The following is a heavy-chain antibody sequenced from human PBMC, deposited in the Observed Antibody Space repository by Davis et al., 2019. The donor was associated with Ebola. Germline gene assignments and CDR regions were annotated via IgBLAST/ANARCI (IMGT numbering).Heavy chain of an antibody. CDR1: SGSSSSFA. Sequence: SAQVFSNASSGSSSSFAIIWLRQAPAQGFEWMGGIITKVGVPTYAQEFQGRVAISADETTNTIYMKLSSLTSKDKAVDYWAGRSGDWGQGTLVTVSS. V-gene: IGHV1-69*10. CDR3: AGRSGD. J-gene: IGHJ4*02. CDR2: IITKVGVP.